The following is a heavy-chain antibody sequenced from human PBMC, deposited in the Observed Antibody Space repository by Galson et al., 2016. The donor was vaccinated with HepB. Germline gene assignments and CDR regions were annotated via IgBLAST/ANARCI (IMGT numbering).Heavy chain of an antibody. CDR1: GFTFTNYG. D-gene: IGHD2-21*01. CDR3: AREMSVISQLFDF. Sequence: SLRLSCAASGFTFTNYGMQWVRQAPGKGLEWVALIWYDGRNKNYADSVKGRFTISRDNSKNTLYLQMNSLRAEDTAVYYCAREMSVISQLFDFWGQGTLVTVSS. V-gene: IGHV3-33*01. CDR2: IWYDGRNK. J-gene: IGHJ4*02.